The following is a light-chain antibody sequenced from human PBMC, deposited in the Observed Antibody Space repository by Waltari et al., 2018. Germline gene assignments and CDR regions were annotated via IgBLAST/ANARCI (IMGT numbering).Light chain of an antibody. CDR2: GAS. CDR1: QSVSSN. CDR3: QQYHKWPFT. Sequence: DIVMTQSPATLSVSQGAGATLSCRASQSVSSNLAWYQHKPGQAPRLLINGASTRATGIPGRFSGSESGTECSLTIISLQPEDFAVYYCQQYHKWPFTFGGGTKVEIK. V-gene: IGKV3-15*01. J-gene: IGKJ4*01.